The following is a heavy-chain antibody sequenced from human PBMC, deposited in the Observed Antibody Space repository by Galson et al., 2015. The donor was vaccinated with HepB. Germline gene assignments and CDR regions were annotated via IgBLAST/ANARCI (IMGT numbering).Heavy chain of an antibody. D-gene: IGHD3-3*01. CDR1: GYTFTGYY. V-gene: IGHV1-2*02. J-gene: IGHJ4*02. Sequence: SVKVSCKASGYTFTGYYMHWVRQAPGQGLEWMGWINPNSGGTNYAQKFQGRVTMTRDTSISTAYMELSRLRSDDTAVYYCARHDFWSGTRDYWGQGTLVTVSS. CDR2: INPNSGGT. CDR3: ARHDFWSGTRDY.